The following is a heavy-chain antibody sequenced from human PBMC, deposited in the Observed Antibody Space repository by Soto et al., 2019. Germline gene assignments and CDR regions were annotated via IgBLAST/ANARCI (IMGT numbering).Heavy chain of an antibody. CDR2: VHHSGST. CDR1: GGSFSGHY. J-gene: IGHJ4*02. D-gene: IGHD3-16*01. Sequence: SETLSLTCAVYGGSFSGHYWTWIRQPPGKGLEWIGEVHHSGSTSYNPSLKSRVTISADTSKNQFSLELRSVTAADTAVYFCARGVVYDRRAYRTVTFDSWGQGTLIT. CDR3: ARGVVYDRRAYRTVTFDS. V-gene: IGHV4-34*01.